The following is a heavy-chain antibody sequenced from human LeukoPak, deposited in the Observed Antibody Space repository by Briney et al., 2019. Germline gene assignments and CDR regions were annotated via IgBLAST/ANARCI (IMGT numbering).Heavy chain of an antibody. Sequence: GASVKVSCKASGYTFTSYYMHWVRQAPGQGLEWMGIINPSGGGASYAQKFQGRVTMTRDTSTSTVYMELSSLRSEDTAVYYCARDPDCSGGSCSSIFDYWGQGTLVTVSS. V-gene: IGHV1-46*01. D-gene: IGHD2-15*01. CDR2: INPSGGGA. CDR3: ARDPDCSGGSCSSIFDY. CDR1: GYTFTSYY. J-gene: IGHJ4*02.